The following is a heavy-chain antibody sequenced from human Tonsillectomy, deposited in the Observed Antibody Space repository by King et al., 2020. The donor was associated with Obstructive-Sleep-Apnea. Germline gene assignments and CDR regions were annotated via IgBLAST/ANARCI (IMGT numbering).Heavy chain of an antibody. CDR3: ARGPSTLTNYDILSGYYIGGPDY. CDR2: ISPSGGTT. CDR1: GYTFTSYY. V-gene: IGHV1-46*01. D-gene: IGHD3-9*01. Sequence: VQLVESGAEVKKPGASVKVSCKASGYTFTSYYMHWVRQAPGQGLEWMGIISPSGGTTSYAQKFQGRVTMTRDTSTSIVYMELSSLGSEDTAVYYCARGPSTLTNYDILSGYYIGGPDYWGQGTLVTVSS. J-gene: IGHJ4*02.